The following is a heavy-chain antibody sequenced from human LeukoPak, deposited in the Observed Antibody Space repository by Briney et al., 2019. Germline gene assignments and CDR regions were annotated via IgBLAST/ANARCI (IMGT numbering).Heavy chain of an antibody. CDR3: ARDRGVFYDSGLLDY. CDR1: GYTFTSYY. CDR2: INPSGGST. V-gene: IGHV1-46*01. Sequence: ASVKVSCKASGYTFTSYYMHWVRQAPGQGLEWMGIINPSGGSTSYVQKFQGRVTMTRDMSTSTVYMELSSLRSEDTAVYCCARDRGVFYDSGLLDYWGQGTLVTVSS. D-gene: IGHD3-22*01. J-gene: IGHJ4*02.